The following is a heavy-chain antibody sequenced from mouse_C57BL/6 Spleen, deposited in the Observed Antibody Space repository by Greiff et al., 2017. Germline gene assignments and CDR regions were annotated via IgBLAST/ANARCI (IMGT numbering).Heavy chain of an antibody. J-gene: IGHJ2*01. D-gene: IGHD2-1*01. CDR1: GYTFTDYY. CDR3: ARLELLFDY. CDR2: INPNNGGT. Sequence: VQLQQSGPELVKPGASVKISCKASGYTFTDYYMNWVKQSHGKSLEWIGDINPNNGGTSYNQKFKGKATLTVDKSSSTAYMELRSLTSEDSAVYYCARLELLFDYWGQGTTLTVSS. V-gene: IGHV1-26*01.